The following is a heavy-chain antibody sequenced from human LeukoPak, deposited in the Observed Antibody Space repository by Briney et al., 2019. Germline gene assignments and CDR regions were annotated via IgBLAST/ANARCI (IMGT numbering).Heavy chain of an antibody. CDR2: IYYTGNT. J-gene: IGHJ4*02. D-gene: IGHD1-26*01. Sequence: PSETLSLTCTVSGGSISSYYWSWIRQPPGKGLEWIGYIYYTGNTNYNPSLKSRVTISVDTSKNQFSLKLSSVTAADTAVYYCARAIVGATAATFDYWGQGTLVTVSS. CDR3: ARAIVGATAATFDY. CDR1: GGSISSYY. V-gene: IGHV4-59*01.